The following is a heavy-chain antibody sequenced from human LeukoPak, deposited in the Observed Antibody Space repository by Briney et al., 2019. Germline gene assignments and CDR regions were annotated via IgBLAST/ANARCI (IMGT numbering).Heavy chain of an antibody. CDR2: IYYSGST. CDR1: GGSISSYY. D-gene: IGHD4-23*01. J-gene: IGHJ3*02. CDR3: ARERALYGGNPNDAFDI. Sequence: SETLSLTCTVSGGSISSYYWSWIRQPPGKGLEWIGYIYYSGSTNYNPSLKSRVTISVDTSKNQFSLKPSSVTAADTAVYYCARERALYGGNPNDAFDIWGQGTMVTVSS. V-gene: IGHV4-59*01.